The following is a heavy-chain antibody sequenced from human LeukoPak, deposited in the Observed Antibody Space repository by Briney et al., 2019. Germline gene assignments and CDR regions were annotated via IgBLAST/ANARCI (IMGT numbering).Heavy chain of an antibody. CDR2: IYYSGST. CDR1: GGSISSGGYY. J-gene: IGHJ4*02. D-gene: IGHD3-16*01. V-gene: IGHV4-31*03. Sequence: KSSETLSLTCTVSGGSISSGGYYWSWIRQHPGKGLEWIGYIYYSGSTYYNPSLRSRVTMSVDTSKNHFSLKLSSVTAADTAVYYCARAPSAYYFASWGQGALVTVSS. CDR3: ARAPSAYYFAS.